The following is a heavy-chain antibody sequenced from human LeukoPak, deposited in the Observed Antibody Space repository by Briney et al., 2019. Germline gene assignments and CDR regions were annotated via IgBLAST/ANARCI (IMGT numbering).Heavy chain of an antibody. CDR2: ISYDGSNK. D-gene: IGHD3-16*01. V-gene: IGHV3-30-3*01. CDR1: GFTFSSYA. J-gene: IGHJ4*02. Sequence: GRSLRLSCAASGFTFSSYAMHWVRQAPGKGLEWVAVISYDGSNKYYADSVKGRFTISRDNSKNTLYLQMNSLRAEDTAVYYCVGVWGVGNYWDQGTLVTVSS. CDR3: VGVWGVGNY.